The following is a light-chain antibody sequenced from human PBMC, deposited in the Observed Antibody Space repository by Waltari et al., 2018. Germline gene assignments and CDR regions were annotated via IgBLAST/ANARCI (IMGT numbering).Light chain of an antibody. CDR3: QHTNSFPFT. CDR1: QGISSW. V-gene: IGKV1-12*01. Sequence: DIQMTQSPSSVSASVGDRVAITCRVSQGISSWLAWYQQKPGKAPELLIYTASTLQSGVPSRFSGSGSGTDFTLTISSLQPEDIATYYCQHTNSFPFTFGQGTKLELK. CDR2: TAS. J-gene: IGKJ2*01.